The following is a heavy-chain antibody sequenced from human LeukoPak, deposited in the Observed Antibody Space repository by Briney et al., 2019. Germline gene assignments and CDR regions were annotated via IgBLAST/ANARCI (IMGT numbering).Heavy chain of an antibody. CDR2: IYSGGST. Sequence: PGGSLRLSCAASGFTVSSNYMSWVRQAPGKGLEWVSVIYSGGSTYYADSVKGRFTISRDNSKNTLYLQMNSLRAEDTAVYYCANVPRYDAFDIWGQGTMVTVSS. D-gene: IGHD2-2*01. CDR1: GFTVSSNY. CDR3: ANVPRYDAFDI. J-gene: IGHJ3*02. V-gene: IGHV3-66*01.